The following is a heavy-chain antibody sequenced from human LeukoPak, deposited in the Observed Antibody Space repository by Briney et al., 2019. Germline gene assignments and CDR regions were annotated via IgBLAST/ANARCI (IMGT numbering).Heavy chain of an antibody. CDR1: DGSISSYY. D-gene: IGHD6-13*01. Sequence: SSETLSLTCTVSDGSISSYYWSWIRQSPGKGLEWIAYIHSSGSTSYNPSLKSRVTISVDTSKNEFSLKLTSVNAADTAVYYCARDRPGGSSLDYWGQGILVTVSS. CDR2: IHSSGST. CDR3: ARDRPGGSSLDY. J-gene: IGHJ4*02. V-gene: IGHV4-59*01.